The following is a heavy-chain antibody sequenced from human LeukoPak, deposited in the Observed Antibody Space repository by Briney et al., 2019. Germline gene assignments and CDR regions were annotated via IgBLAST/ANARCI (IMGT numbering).Heavy chain of an antibody. D-gene: IGHD3-10*01. J-gene: IGHJ4*02. CDR3: AKEPWDPHYYGSGTYFDY. CDR1: GFTFSSYV. V-gene: IGHV3-30*02. Sequence: PGRSLRLSCAASGFTFSSYVMHWVRQAPGKGLEWVAFIRYDGSYKYYTDSVKGRFTISRDNSKNTLYLQMNSLRAEDTAVYYCAKEPWDPHYYGSGTYFDYWGQGTLVTVSS. CDR2: IRYDGSYK.